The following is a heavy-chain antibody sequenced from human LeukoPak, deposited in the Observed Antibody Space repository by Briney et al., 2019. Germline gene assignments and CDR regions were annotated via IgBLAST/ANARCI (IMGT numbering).Heavy chain of an antibody. D-gene: IGHD1-26*01. CDR1: GYIFTSYD. V-gene: IGHV1-8*01. CDR2: MNPNSGNT. Sequence: ASVKVSCKASGYIFTSYDINWVRQATGQGLEWMGWMNPNSGNTGYAQKFQGRVTMTRNTSINTAYVELSSLRSEDTAVYYCARSHPLWWELRRDAFDIWGQGTMVTVSS. CDR3: ARSHPLWWELRRDAFDI. J-gene: IGHJ3*02.